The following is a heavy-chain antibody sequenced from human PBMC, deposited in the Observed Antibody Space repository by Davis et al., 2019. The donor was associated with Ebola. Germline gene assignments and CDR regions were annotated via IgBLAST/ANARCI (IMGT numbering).Heavy chain of an antibody. D-gene: IGHD3-22*01. V-gene: IGHV5-51*01. CDR3: AKQESLYGSSDY. J-gene: IGHJ4*02. CDR1: GYSFTSYW. Sequence: GESLKISRKGSGYSFTSYWIGWVRQMPGKGLEWMGIIYPGDSDTRYSPSFEGQVTISVDRSISTAYLQWSSLKASDTAMYYCAKQESLYGSSDYWGQGTLVTVSS. CDR2: IYPGDSDT.